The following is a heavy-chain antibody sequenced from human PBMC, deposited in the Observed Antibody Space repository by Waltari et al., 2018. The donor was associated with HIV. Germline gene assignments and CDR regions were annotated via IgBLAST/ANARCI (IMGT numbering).Heavy chain of an antibody. CDR1: VFTIRDTY. J-gene: IGHJ6*02. CDR2: IYSGGST. V-gene: IGHV3-53*01. Sequence: VQLVESAGGSIEPGETRRLSGAACVFTIRDTYMSWVRQAPGKELECVSVIYSGGSTYYADSVKGRFTISRDNSKNTLSLHMNSLRAEDTAVYYCARDPRSSGYYGMDVWGQGTTVTVSS. CDR3: ARDPRSSGYYGMDV. D-gene: IGHD1-26*01.